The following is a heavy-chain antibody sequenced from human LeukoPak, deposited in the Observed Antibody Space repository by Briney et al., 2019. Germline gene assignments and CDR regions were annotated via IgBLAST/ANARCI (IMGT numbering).Heavy chain of an antibody. CDR3: AKAIVGATGHPFDY. D-gene: IGHD1-26*01. CDR1: GFAFSHYD. Sequence: PGGSLRLSCAASGFAFSHYDMHWVRQTTGKSLEWVSAIGPSGDTYFADSVKGRFFISRENAKNSLFLQMNSLRAEDTAVYYCAKAIVGATGHPFDYWGQGTLVTVSS. V-gene: IGHV3-13*01. J-gene: IGHJ4*02. CDR2: IGPSGDT.